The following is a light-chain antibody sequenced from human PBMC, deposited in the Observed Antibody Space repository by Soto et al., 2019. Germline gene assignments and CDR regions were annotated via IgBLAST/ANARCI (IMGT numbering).Light chain of an antibody. CDR2: RNS. Sequence: QLVLTQPPSASGTPGQRVTISCSGSSSNIGSNYVYWYQQLPGTAPKLLIYRNSQRPSGVPDRFSGSKSGTSASLAISGLRSEDEADYYCAAWDDSLSVVVFGGGTKLTVL. V-gene: IGLV1-47*01. CDR1: SSNIGSNY. J-gene: IGLJ2*01. CDR3: AAWDDSLSVVV.